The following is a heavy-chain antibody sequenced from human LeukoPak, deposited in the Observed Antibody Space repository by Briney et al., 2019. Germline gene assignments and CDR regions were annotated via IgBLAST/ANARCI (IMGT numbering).Heavy chain of an antibody. V-gene: IGHV4-39*01. D-gene: IGHD4/OR15-4a*01. J-gene: IGHJ6*03. CDR1: GGSISSSSYY. CDR3: ARKKRVPNYYYYYFYMDV. CDR2: IYYSGST. Sequence: PSETLSLTCTVSGGSISSSSYYWGWIRQPPGKGLEWIGSIYYSGSTYYNPSLKSRVTISVDTSKNQFSLKLSSVTAADTAVYYCARKKRVPNYYYYYFYMDVWGKGTTVTVSS.